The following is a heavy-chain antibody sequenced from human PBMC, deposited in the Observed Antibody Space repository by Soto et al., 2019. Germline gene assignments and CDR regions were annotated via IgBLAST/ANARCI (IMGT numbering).Heavy chain of an antibody. Sequence: EAQVVESGGGLVQPGGSLRLSCATSGFANYLIWVRQAPGKGLECVSGIFGGGRMYYADSVKGRFITSKDNSNNMVYLQTNSLRAEDTAIYYCARPSGNNERAFDLWGRGTVVAVSS. D-gene: IGHD1-26*01. J-gene: IGHJ3*01. CDR2: IFGGGRM. V-gene: IGHV3-53*01. CDR3: ARPSGNNERAFDL. CDR1: GFANY.